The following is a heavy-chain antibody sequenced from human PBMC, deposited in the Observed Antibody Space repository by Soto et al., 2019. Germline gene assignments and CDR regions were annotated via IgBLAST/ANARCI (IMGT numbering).Heavy chain of an antibody. CDR2: LSYDGRKE. CDR3: AKDTTDLHGAGGNLAH. D-gene: IGHD3-10*01. Sequence: PGGSLRLSCVASGFSFSGYGMHWVRQAPGKGLEWVALLSYDGRKELYADSVKGRFAISRDNSKNTLFLQMSSLRPDDTALYFCAKDTTDLHGAGGNLAHWGQGVLVTVSS. V-gene: IGHV3-30*18. J-gene: IGHJ4*02. CDR1: GFSFSGYG.